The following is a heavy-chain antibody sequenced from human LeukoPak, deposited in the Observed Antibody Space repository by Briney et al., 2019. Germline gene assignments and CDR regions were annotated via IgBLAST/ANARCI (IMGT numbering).Heavy chain of an antibody. V-gene: IGHV4-34*01. CDR3: ARVAAAAMDWFDP. Sequence: SETLSLTCAVYGGSFSGYYWSWIRQPPRKGLEWIGEINHSGSTNYNPSLKSRVTISVDTSKNQFSLKLSSVTAADTAVYYCARVAAAAMDWFDPWGQGTLVTASS. D-gene: IGHD6-13*01. CDR1: GGSFSGYY. J-gene: IGHJ5*02. CDR2: INHSGST.